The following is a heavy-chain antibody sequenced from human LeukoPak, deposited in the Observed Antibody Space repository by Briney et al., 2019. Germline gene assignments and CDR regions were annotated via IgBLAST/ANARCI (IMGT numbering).Heavy chain of an antibody. Sequence: SVKVSCKASVGTFSSYAISWVRQAPGQGLEWMGRIIPILGIANYAQKFQGRVTITADKSTSTAYMELSSLRSEDTAVYYCAIGPDYGGNSWYFDLWGRGTLVTVSS. CDR3: AIGPDYGGNSWYFDL. J-gene: IGHJ2*01. V-gene: IGHV1-69*04. D-gene: IGHD4-23*01. CDR2: IIPILGIA. CDR1: VGTFSSYA.